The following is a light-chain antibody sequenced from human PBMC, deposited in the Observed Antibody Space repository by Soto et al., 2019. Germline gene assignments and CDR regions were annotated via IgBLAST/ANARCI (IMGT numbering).Light chain of an antibody. V-gene: IGKV3-20*01. CDR1: QSISSSY. CDR2: GAS. Sequence: EIVLTQSPGTLSLSPGERATLSCRASQSISSSYLAWYQQKPGQAPRLLIYGASSRATGIPDRFSGSGSGXXXTLTITRLEPEDFAVYYCQQYGSSPGWTFGQGTKVEIK. J-gene: IGKJ1*01. CDR3: QQYGSSPGWT.